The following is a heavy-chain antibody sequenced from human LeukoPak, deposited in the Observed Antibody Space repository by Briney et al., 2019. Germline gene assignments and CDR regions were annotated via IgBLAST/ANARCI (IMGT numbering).Heavy chain of an antibody. V-gene: IGHV3-15*01. CDR1: GFTFTNYW. D-gene: IGHD5-18*01. CDR3: IRAKGGYSDGYATDY. CDR2: IKGKTDDGTT. J-gene: IGHJ4*02. Sequence: GGSLRLSCAASGFTFTNYWMSWVRQAPGKGLEWVGRIKGKTDDGTTDYAAPVKGRFTISRDDSKKTVYLQMNSLKTEDTAVYYCIRAKGGYSDGYATDYWGQGTRVTVSS.